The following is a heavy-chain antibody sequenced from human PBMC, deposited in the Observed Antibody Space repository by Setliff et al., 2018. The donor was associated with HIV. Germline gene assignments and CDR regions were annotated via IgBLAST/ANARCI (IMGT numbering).Heavy chain of an antibody. CDR1: GVSISSQY. J-gene: IGHJ4*02. CDR3: ATSAVAGLFDY. Sequence: PSETLSLTCTVSGVSISSQYWSWIRQPPGKGLEWIGFVYYSVNYNYNPSLKSRVSISVDTSKNQFSLKLSSVTAADTAVYYCATSAVAGLFDYWGQGTLVTVSS. V-gene: IGHV4-59*11. D-gene: IGHD6-19*01. CDR2: VYYSVNY.